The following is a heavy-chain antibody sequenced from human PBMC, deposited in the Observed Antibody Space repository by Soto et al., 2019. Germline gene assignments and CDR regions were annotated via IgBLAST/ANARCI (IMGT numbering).Heavy chain of an antibody. CDR2: IYYSGST. V-gene: IGHV4-31*03. CDR1: GADINSGGYH. CDR3: ARDRNGNYFDP. D-gene: IGHD4-4*01. J-gene: IGHJ5*02. Sequence: PSETLSLTCSVSGADINSGGYHWTWIRQHPGKGLEWIGYIYYSGSTYYNPSLKSRVTMSIDTSKNQFSLRLRSVTAADTAVYYCARDRNGNYFDPWGQGTQVTVSS.